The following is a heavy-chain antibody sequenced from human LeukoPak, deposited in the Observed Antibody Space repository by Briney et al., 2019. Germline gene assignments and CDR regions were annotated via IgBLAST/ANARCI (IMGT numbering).Heavy chain of an antibody. D-gene: IGHD3-9*01. CDR3: ARHAPVGDILTGYYNPIDY. Sequence: PSETLSLTCTVSGGSISSSSYYWGWIRQPPGKGLEWIGSIYYSGSTYYNPSLKSRVIISVDTSKNQFSLKLSSVTAADTAVYYCARHAPVGDILTGYYNPIDYWGQGTLVTVSS. J-gene: IGHJ4*02. CDR1: GGSISSSSYY. V-gene: IGHV4-39*01. CDR2: IYYSGST.